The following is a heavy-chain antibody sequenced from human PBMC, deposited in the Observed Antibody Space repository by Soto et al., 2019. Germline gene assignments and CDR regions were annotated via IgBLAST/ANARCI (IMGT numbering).Heavy chain of an antibody. CDR2: IYHNGNT. J-gene: IGHJ6*02. Sequence: PSETLSLTCSVSGGSIRSSHTSTYWTWIRQPPGKGLEWIAYIYHNGNTAYNPSLKSRITISVDSSKNQFSLKMNSVTAADTAVYYCTRRRFGVRGVTTMDVWGPGTTVTVSS. CDR3: TRRRFGVRGVTTMDV. V-gene: IGHV4-61*01. D-gene: IGHD3-10*01. CDR1: GGSIRSSHTSTY.